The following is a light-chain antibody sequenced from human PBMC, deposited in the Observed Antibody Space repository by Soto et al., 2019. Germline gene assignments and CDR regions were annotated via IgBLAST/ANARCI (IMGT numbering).Light chain of an antibody. V-gene: IGKV3-15*01. CDR2: GAS. CDR1: ETVRTN. J-gene: IGKJ2*01. CDR3: QQYYNWPAYT. Sequence: IVMTQSPVTLSVSPGERVTLSCRASETVRTNLAWFQQKPGQTPRLLIFGASTRATGIPTRFTGSGSETEFTLTIDSLQSEDLSVYYCQQYYNWPAYTFVQGTKLEI.